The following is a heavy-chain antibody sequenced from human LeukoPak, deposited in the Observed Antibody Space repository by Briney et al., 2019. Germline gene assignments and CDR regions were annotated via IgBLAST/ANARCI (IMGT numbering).Heavy chain of an antibody. CDR1: GGSFSGYY. Sequence: MASETLSLTCAVYGGSFSGYYWSWIRQPPGKGLEWIGEINHSGSTNYNPSLKSRVTISVDTSKNQFSLKLSSVTAADTAVYYCARQLISYYYDSSGYPPWGQGTLVTVSS. D-gene: IGHD3-22*01. CDR3: ARQLISYYYDSSGYPP. CDR2: INHSGST. J-gene: IGHJ4*02. V-gene: IGHV4-34*01.